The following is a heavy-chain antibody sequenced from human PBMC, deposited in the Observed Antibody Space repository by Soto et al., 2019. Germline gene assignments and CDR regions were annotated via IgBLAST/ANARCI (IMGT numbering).Heavy chain of an antibody. J-gene: IGHJ5*02. D-gene: IGHD3-22*01. CDR2: ISSSSSYI. CDR3: ARDLYDSSGYPRGNWFDP. CDR1: GFTFSSYS. V-gene: IGHV3-21*01. Sequence: EVQLVESGGGLVKPGGSLRLSCAASGFTFSSYSMNWVRQAPGKGLEWVSSISSSSSYIYYAESVKGRFTISRDNAKNSLYLQMNSLRAEDTAVYYCARDLYDSSGYPRGNWFDPWGQGTLVTVSS.